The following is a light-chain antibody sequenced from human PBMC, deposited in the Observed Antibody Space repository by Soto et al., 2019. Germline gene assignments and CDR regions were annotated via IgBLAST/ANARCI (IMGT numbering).Light chain of an antibody. CDR2: AAA. CDR1: QSISNY. Sequence: DIQMTQTPSSLSASVGDRVTITCRASQSISNYLNWYQQKPGKAPKVLIYAAANLGSGVPSRFSGSGSGTDFTLSVSSLQPEDFATYYGQHSYSAPRAFGQGTKLEIK. J-gene: IGKJ2*01. V-gene: IGKV1-39*01. CDR3: QHSYSAPRA.